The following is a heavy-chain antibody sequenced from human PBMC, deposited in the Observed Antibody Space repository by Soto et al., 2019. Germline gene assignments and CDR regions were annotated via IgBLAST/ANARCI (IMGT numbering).Heavy chain of an antibody. CDR3: ARDRHNNFFDP. D-gene: IGHD6-6*01. CDR2: IYYSGST. Sequence: QVQLQESGPGLVKPSQTLSLTCTVSGASMXXXXXXXXXIXQSPGKGLEWIGYIYYSGSTYYNPSLESRXAISXDXSRSXFXLXXXXXXXAXTAIYYCARDRHNNFFDPWGQGTLVTVSS. CDR1: GASMXXXXXX. J-gene: IGHJ5*02. V-gene: IGHV4-31*03.